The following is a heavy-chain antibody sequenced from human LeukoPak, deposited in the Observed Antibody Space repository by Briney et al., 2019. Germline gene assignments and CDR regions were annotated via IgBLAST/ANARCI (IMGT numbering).Heavy chain of an antibody. CDR1: GFTFSNYA. Sequence: GGSLRLSCAASGFTFSNYAMSWVRQAPGKGLEWVSVITSNGGNTYYADSVKGRFTISRDNSKNTLYLQMNSLRAEDTAVYYCTKDKEVIVLMLFALSGYYFDYWGQGTLVTVSP. CDR3: TKDKEVIVLMLFALSGYYFDY. CDR2: ITSNGGNT. J-gene: IGHJ4*02. V-gene: IGHV3-23*01. D-gene: IGHD2-8*01.